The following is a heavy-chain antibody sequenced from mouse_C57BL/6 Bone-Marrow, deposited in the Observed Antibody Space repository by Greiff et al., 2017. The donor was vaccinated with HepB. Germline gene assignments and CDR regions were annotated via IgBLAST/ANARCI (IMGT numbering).Heavy chain of an antibody. CDR1: GFNIKDYY. CDR2: IDPEDGET. V-gene: IGHV14-2*01. CDR3: ARPPTAQATWYAMDY. Sequence: VQLQQSGAELVNPGASVKLSCTASGFNIKDYYMHWVKQRTEQGLEWIGRIDPEDGETKYAPKFQGKATITADTSSNTAYLQLSSLTSEDTAVYYCARPPTAQATWYAMDYWGQGTSVTVSS. D-gene: IGHD3-2*02. J-gene: IGHJ4*01.